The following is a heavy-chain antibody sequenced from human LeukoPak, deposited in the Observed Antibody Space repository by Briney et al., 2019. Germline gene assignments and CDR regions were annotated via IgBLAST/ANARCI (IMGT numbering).Heavy chain of an antibody. V-gene: IGHV3-30-3*01. Sequence: GGSLRLSCAASGFTFSSYAMHWVRQAPGKGLEWVAVISYDGSNKYYADSVKGRFTISRDNSKNTLYLQMNSQRAEDTAVYYCARANTVTTFDYWGQGTLVTVSS. J-gene: IGHJ4*02. CDR2: ISYDGSNK. D-gene: IGHD4-17*01. CDR1: GFTFSSYA. CDR3: ARANTVTTFDY.